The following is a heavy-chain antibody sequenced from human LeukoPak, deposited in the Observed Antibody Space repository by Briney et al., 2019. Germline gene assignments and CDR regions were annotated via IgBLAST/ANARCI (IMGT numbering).Heavy chain of an antibody. V-gene: IGHV4-39*01. Sequence: PSETLSLTCAVSGASISGSGYYWGWIRQPPGKGLEWIGNIYYSGSTYYNASLQSRVTISVDTSKNQFSLKLSSVAAADTAVYYCASYGSGSYYNNWFDPWGQGTLVTVSS. CDR2: IYYSGST. CDR1: GASISGSGYY. CDR3: ASYGSGSYYNNWFDP. J-gene: IGHJ5*02. D-gene: IGHD3-10*01.